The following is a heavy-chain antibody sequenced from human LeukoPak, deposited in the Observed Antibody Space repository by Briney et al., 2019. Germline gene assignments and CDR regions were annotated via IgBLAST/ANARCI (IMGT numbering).Heavy chain of an antibody. CDR3: ASTKTTVVTEFAP. D-gene: IGHD4-17*01. V-gene: IGHV1-69*04. Sequence: LRASVKVSCKASGGTFSSYAISWVRQAPGQGLEWMGRIIPILGIANYAQKVQGRVTITADKSTSTAYMELSSLRSEDTAVYYCASTKTTVVTEFAPWGQGTLVTVSS. CDR2: IIPILGIA. J-gene: IGHJ5*02. CDR1: GGTFSSYA.